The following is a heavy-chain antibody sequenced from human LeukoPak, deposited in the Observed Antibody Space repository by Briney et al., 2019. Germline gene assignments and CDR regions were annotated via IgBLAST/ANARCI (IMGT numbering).Heavy chain of an antibody. V-gene: IGHV4-34*01. CDR3: ARAGYSSGWYNWFDP. CDR2: INHSGST. J-gene: IGHJ5*02. Sequence: SETLSLTCAVYGGSFSGYYWSWIRQPPGKGLEWIGEINHSGSTNYNPSLKSRVTVSVVTSKNQFSLKLSSVTAADTAVYYCARAGYSSGWYNWFDPWGQGTLVTVSS. CDR1: GGSFSGYY. D-gene: IGHD6-19*01.